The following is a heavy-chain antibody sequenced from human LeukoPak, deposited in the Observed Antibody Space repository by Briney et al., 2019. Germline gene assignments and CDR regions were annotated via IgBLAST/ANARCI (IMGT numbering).Heavy chain of an antibody. Sequence: GGSLRLSCAASGFTFSSYGMHRVRQAPGQGLAWVSSVNTDGSSTTYAESVKGRFTISKDNAKNTLYLQMNGLRAEDTAVYYCARELGVGVIGDAFDIWGQGTVVTVSS. D-gene: IGHD3-22*01. V-gene: IGHV3-74*01. CDR2: VNTDGSST. CDR3: ARELGVGVIGDAFDI. J-gene: IGHJ3*02. CDR1: GFTFSSYG.